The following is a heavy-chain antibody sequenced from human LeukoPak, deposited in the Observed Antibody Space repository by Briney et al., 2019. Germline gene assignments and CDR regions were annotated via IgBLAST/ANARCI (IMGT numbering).Heavy chain of an antibody. J-gene: IGHJ5*02. CDR2: VSYKGVT. D-gene: IGHD3/OR15-3a*01. V-gene: IGHV4-39*01. CDR1: GASTTNSRYY. Sequence: SETLSLTCSVSGASTTNSRYYWVWIRQPPGKGLEWIGSVSYKGVTYYGPSFRSRFAISIDTSRDQFSLSLASVTAADTAVYYCATLTMSGLGIIPPASWGQGTLVTVSS. CDR3: ATLTMSGLGIIPPAS.